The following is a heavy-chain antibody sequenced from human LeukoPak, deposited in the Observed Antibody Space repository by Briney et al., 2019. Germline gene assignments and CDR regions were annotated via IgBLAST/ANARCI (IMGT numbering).Heavy chain of an antibody. D-gene: IGHD6-19*01. CDR3: AREVAGTGTSEFDY. Sequence: GGSLRLSCAASGFTFSSHEMNWVRQAPGKGLEWVSYIGSSGSPIYYADSVKGRFTISRDNAENSLYLQMNSLRAEDTAVYYCAREVAGTGTSEFDYWGQGLLVTVSS. J-gene: IGHJ4*02. CDR2: IGSSGSPI. CDR1: GFTFSSHE. V-gene: IGHV3-48*03.